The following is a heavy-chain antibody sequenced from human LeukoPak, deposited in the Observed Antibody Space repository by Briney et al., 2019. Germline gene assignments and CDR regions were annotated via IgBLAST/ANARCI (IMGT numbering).Heavy chain of an antibody. CDR1: GFTFSNYA. Sequence: GGSLRLSCAASGFTFSNYALSWVRQAPRKGLEWVSTISGSGGSTFYADSVEGRFTISRDNSRNTLYLQMNSLRAGDTAVYYCAKTARHSDTGGYYYDDYWGQGTLVTVSS. V-gene: IGHV3-23*01. D-gene: IGHD3-22*01. CDR3: AKTARHSDTGGYYYDDY. CDR2: ISGSGGST. J-gene: IGHJ4*02.